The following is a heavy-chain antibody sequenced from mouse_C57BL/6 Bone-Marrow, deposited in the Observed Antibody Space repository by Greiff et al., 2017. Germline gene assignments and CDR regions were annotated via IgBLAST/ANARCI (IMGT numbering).Heavy chain of an antibody. D-gene: IGHD2-4*01. V-gene: IGHV1-64*01. CDR3: ARDPLYYEDY. CDR1: GYTFTSYW. J-gene: IGHJ2*01. Sequence: QVQLQQPGAELVKPGASVKLSCKASGYTFTSYWMHWVKQRPGQGLEWIGLIHPNSGSTNYNEKFKSKATLTVDKSSSTAYMQLSSLTSEDSAVYYCARDPLYYEDYWGQGTTLTVSS. CDR2: IHPNSGST.